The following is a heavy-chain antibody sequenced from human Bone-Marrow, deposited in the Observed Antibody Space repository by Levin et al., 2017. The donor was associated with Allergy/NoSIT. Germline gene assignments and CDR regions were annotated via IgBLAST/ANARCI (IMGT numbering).Heavy chain of an antibody. CDR1: GFNFDEYA. CDR3: VKGRLAFGNHFES. CDR2: ISWNSVYI. Sequence: SLKISCAASGFNFDEYAMHWVRQVPGRGLEWVATISWNSVYITFADSVKGRFAISRDNAENSLFLDMNSLRSDDTAFYYCVKGRLAFGNHFESWGQGILATVSS. V-gene: IGHV3-9*01. D-gene: IGHD3-10*01. J-gene: IGHJ4*02.